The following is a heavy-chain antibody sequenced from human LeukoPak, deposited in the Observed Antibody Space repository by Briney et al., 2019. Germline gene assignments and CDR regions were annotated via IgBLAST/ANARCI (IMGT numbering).Heavy chain of an antibody. J-gene: IGHJ4*02. D-gene: IGHD1-7*01. CDR1: GGSFSGYY. CDR2: INHSGST. Sequence: MPSETLSLTCAVYGGSFSGYYWSWIRQPPGKGLEWIGEINHSGSTNYNPSLKSRVTISVDTSKNQFSLKLSSVTAADTAVYYCAVVITGTTLGAYWGQGTLVTVSS. CDR3: AVVITGTTLGAY. V-gene: IGHV4-34*01.